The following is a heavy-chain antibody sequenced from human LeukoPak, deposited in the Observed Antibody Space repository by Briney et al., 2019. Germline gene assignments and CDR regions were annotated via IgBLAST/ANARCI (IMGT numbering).Heavy chain of an antibody. D-gene: IGHD3-22*01. CDR1: GFTFSSYG. V-gene: IGHV3-33*06. Sequence: PGRSLRLSRAASGFTFSSYGMHWVRQAPGKGLEWVAVIWYDGSNKYYADSVKGRFTISRDNSKNTLYLQMNSLRAEDTAVYYCAKGGDYYDSSGYSAPIDYWGQGTLVTVSS. CDR3: AKGGDYYDSSGYSAPIDY. J-gene: IGHJ4*02. CDR2: IWYDGSNK.